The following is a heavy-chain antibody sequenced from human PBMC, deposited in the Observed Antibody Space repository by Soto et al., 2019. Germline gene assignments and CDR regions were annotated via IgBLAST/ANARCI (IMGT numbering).Heavy chain of an antibody. CDR2: INPGNGHT. D-gene: IGHD2-8*02. CDR3: LRHECDLVRGGCQH. V-gene: IGHV1-3*05. J-gene: IGHJ1*01. Sequence: QVQVAQSGAEEKNPGASVTVSCKASGYTFTLYAIHWVRQAPGQRLEWMGWINPGNGHTKYSQRFQGRITITRDTSASPVHMDVNALSAEDTVVYYFLRHECDLVRGGCQHWGQGTLVSVSS. CDR1: GYTFTLYA.